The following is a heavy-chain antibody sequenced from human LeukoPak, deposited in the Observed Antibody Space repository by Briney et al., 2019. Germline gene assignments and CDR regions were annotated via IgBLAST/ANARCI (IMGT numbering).Heavy chain of an antibody. CDR3: AKCILTGYYKGYMDV. J-gene: IGHJ6*03. V-gene: IGHV3-23*01. D-gene: IGHD3-9*01. CDR1: GFTFSDYY. Sequence: PGGSLRLSCAASGFTFSDYYMSWIRQAPGKGLEWVSAISGSGGSTYYADSVKGRFTISRDNSKNTLYLQMNSLRAEDTAVYYCAKCILTGYYKGYMDVWGKGTTVTISS. CDR2: ISGSGGST.